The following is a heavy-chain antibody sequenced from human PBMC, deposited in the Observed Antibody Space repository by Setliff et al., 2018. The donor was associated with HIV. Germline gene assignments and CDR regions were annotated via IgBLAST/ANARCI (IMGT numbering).Heavy chain of an antibody. CDR2: IYTSGST. J-gene: IGHJ4*02. CDR1: GGSISSYY. V-gene: IGHV4-4*07. D-gene: IGHD1-1*01. CDR3: AQLGMVDDFDY. Sequence: PSETLSLTCTVSGGSISSYYWSWIRQPAGKGLEWIGHIYTSGSTNYNPSLKSRVTMSVDTSKNQFSLKLRSVTAADTAVYYCAQLGMVDDFDYWGQGTLVTVSS.